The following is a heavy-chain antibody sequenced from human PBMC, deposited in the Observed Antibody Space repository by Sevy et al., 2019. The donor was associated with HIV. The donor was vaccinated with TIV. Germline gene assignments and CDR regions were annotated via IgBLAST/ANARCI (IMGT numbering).Heavy chain of an antibody. J-gene: IGHJ6*02. CDR3: ARVPHYHGSRIPLSPDYYGMDV. Sequence: ASVKVSCKASGYTFTSYDINWVRQATGQGLEWMGWMNPNSGNTGYAQKFQGRVTMTRNTSISTAYIELSSLRSDDTAVYYCARVPHYHGSRIPLSPDYYGMDVWGQGTTVTVSS. CDR1: GYTFTSYD. CDR2: MNPNSGNT. V-gene: IGHV1-8*01. D-gene: IGHD3-10*01.